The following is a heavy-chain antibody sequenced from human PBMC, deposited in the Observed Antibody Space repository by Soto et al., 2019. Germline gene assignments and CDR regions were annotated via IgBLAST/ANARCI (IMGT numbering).Heavy chain of an antibody. CDR3: AVGLRGGYDY. Sequence: LSLTCAVSGGSISSGGYSWSRIRQPPGKGLEWIGYIYHSGSTYYNPSLKSRVTISVDRSKNQFSLKLSSVTAADTAVYYCAVGLRGGYDYWGQGTLVTVSS. CDR1: GGSISSGGYS. V-gene: IGHV4-30-2*01. D-gene: IGHD4-17*01. CDR2: IYHSGST. J-gene: IGHJ4*02.